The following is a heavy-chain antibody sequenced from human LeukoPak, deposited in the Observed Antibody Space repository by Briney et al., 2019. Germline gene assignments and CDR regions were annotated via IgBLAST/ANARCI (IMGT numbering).Heavy chain of an antibody. CDR1: GYTFIGYG. D-gene: IGHD3-10*01. Sequence: ASVKLSCKASGYTFIGYGISWVRQAPGQGLEWMGWISAYKGHTNYAQTFQGRVTMTTDTSTSTAYMELRSLRSDDTAVYYCARDLDGSGSYYTDYWGQGTLVTVSS. J-gene: IGHJ4*02. CDR2: ISAYKGHT. V-gene: IGHV1-18*01. CDR3: ARDLDGSGSYYTDY.